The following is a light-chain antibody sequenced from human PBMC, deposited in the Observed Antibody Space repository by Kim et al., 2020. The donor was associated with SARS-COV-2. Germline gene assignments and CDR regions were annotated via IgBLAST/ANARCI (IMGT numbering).Light chain of an antibody. CDR2: AAS. Sequence: GDRVTFTCRASQDIASYLAWYQQKPGKAPNLLIYAASTLHTGVPSRFSGSGSGTDFTLTITSLQSEDFATYYCQQYYSYPRTFGQGTKVDIK. J-gene: IGKJ1*01. V-gene: IGKV1-8*01. CDR1: QDIASY. CDR3: QQYYSYPRT.